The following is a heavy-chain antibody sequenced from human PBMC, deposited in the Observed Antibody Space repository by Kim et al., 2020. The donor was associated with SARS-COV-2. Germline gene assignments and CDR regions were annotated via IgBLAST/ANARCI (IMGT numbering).Heavy chain of an antibody. CDR3: AKDMAEWLRGSCNQFDP. D-gene: IGHD3-3*01. V-gene: IGHV3-9*01. Sequence: GGSLRLSCAASGFTFGDYAMHWVRQAPGKGLEWVSGISWNSGSIDYADSVKGRFTISRDNAKNSLYLQMNSLRAEDTALYYCAKDMAEWLRGSCNQFDPWGQGTLVTVSS. CDR1: GFTFGDYA. J-gene: IGHJ5*02. CDR2: ISWNSGSI.